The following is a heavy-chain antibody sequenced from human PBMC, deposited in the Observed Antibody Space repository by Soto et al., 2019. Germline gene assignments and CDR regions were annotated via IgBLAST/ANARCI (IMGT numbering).Heavy chain of an antibody. CDR2: IIPIFGTA. CDR3: ARGVGIIAVTGTSWFDP. D-gene: IGHD6-19*01. J-gene: IGHJ5*02. V-gene: IGHV1-69*01. CDR1: GGTFSSYA. Sequence: QVQLVQSGAEVKKPGSSVKVSCKASGGTFSSYAISWVRQAPGQGLEWMGGIIPIFGTANYAQKFQGRVTITADESTSTAYMELSSLRSEDTAVYYCARGVGIIAVTGTSWFDPWGQGTLVTVSS.